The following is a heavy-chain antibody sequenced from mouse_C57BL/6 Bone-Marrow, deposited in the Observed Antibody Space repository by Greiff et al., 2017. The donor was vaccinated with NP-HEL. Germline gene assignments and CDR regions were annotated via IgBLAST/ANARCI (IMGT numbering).Heavy chain of an antibody. D-gene: IGHD2-1*01. CDR1: GFTFSTYT. J-gene: IGHJ2*01. CDR2: INSDGTYT. CDR3: TRGNYGYFDY. V-gene: IGHV5-6-4*01. Sequence: DVMLVESGGDLVKPGGSLKLSCAASGFTFSTYTLSWVRQTPEKRLEWVATINSDGTYTYYPDSVKGRFTISRDNAKNTLYLQMSSLRSEDTAIYYCTRGNYGYFDYWGQGTTLTVSS.